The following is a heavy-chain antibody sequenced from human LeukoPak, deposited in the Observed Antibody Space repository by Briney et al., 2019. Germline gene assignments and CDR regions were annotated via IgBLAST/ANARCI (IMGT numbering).Heavy chain of an antibody. Sequence: PGGSLRLSCAASGFTFSDYNMRWLRQAPGKGLEWVSSISRSGSNKYYADSVKGRFTISRDNAKNSLFLQMNSLRAEDTAVYYCARVLRYCSGGNCYSGGLGYMDVWGKGTTVTISS. V-gene: IGHV3-11*01. CDR2: ISRSGSNK. CDR1: GFTFSDYN. J-gene: IGHJ6*03. CDR3: ARVLRYCSGGNCYSGGLGYMDV. D-gene: IGHD2-15*01.